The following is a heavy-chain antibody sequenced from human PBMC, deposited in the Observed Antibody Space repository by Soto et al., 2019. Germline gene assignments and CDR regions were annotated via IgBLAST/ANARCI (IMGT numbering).Heavy chain of an antibody. Sequence: ASVKVSSKVSGYTLTELSMHWVRQAPGKGLEWMGGFDPEDGETIYAQKFQGRVTMTEDTSTDTAYMQLSSLRSEHTGVYYCATLTTIRFLEWLLPDYWGQGTLVTVSS. J-gene: IGHJ4*02. CDR2: FDPEDGET. CDR3: ATLTTIRFLEWLLPDY. CDR1: GYTLTELS. V-gene: IGHV1-24*01. D-gene: IGHD3-3*01.